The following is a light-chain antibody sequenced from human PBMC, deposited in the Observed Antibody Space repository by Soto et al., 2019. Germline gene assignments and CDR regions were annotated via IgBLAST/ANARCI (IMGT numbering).Light chain of an antibody. CDR1: QSISSW. J-gene: IGKJ4*01. Sequence: IQMTPSPSTLWASVGGRVTITCRASQSISSWLAWYQQKPGKAPKLLIYDAPSLESGVPSRFSGSGSGTEFTLTISSLQPDDFAPYYCQHLNSYPQTFGGGTKVDI. CDR2: DAP. CDR3: QHLNSYPQT. V-gene: IGKV1-5*01.